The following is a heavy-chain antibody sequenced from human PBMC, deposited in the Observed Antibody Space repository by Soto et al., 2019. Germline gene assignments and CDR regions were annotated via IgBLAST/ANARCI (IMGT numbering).Heavy chain of an antibody. J-gene: IGHJ6*02. CDR2: ISYDGSNK. D-gene: IGHD4-17*01. CDR1: GFTFSSYA. CDR3: ARDFLRMTTSKTYYYYGMDV. V-gene: IGHV3-30-3*01. Sequence: QVQLVESGGGVVQPGRSLRLSCAASGFTFSSYAMHWVRQAPGKGLEWVAVISYDGSNKYYADSVKGRFTISRDNSKNTRYLQMHSLRAEDTAVYYCARDFLRMTTSKTYYYYGMDVWGQGTTVTVSS.